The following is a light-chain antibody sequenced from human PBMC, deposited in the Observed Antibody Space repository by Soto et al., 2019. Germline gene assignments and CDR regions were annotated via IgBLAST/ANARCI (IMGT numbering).Light chain of an antibody. CDR1: QSISSSY. J-gene: IGKJ2*01. CDR2: DAS. CDR3: QQYGSSPMYT. V-gene: IGKV3-20*01. Sequence: ETVLTQSPSTLSLSPGEGATLSCRASQSISSSYLAWYQQKPGQAPRLLIYDASSSATGIPDRFSGSGSGTDFTLTISRLEPEDSAVYYCQQYGSSPMYTFGQGTRLEIK.